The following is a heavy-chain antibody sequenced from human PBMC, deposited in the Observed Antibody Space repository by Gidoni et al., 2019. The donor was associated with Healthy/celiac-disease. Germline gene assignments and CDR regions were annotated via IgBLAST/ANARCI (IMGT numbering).Heavy chain of an antibody. V-gene: IGHV3-7*03. CDR3: ARDLSRVAAPGYFDY. D-gene: IGHD6-19*01. CDR2: IKQDGSEK. J-gene: IGHJ4*02. Sequence: CPASGFTFSSYWMSWVRQAPGKGLEWVANIKQDGSEKYYVDSVKGRFTISRDNAKNSLYLQMNSLRAEDTAVYYCARDLSRVAAPGYFDYWGQGTLVTVSS. CDR1: GFTFSSYW.